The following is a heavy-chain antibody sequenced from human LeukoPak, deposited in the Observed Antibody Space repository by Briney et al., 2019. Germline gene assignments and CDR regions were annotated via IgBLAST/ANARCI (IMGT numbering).Heavy chain of an antibody. CDR2: ISYDGSNK. D-gene: IGHD3-9*01. V-gene: IGHV3-30-3*01. CDR3: ARGPPGYDILTGYAH. J-gene: IGHJ4*02. Sequence: GGSLRLSCAVSGFTFSSYPIHWVRQTPGKGLGWVAVISYDGSNKYYADSVKGRFTISRDNSKNTLYLEMNTLRAEDTAVYYCARGPPGYDILTGYAHWGQGTLVTVSS. CDR1: GFTFSSYP.